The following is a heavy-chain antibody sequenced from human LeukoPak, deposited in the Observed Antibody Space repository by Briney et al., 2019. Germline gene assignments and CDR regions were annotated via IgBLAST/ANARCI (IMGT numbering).Heavy chain of an antibody. CDR1: GYTFTSYD. D-gene: IGHD1-26*01. CDR2: MNPNSGNT. V-gene: IGHV1-8*03. CDR3: ARVHVGAPDYYMDV. J-gene: IGHJ6*03. Sequence: ASVKVSCKASGYTFTSYDINWGRQATGQGLEWMGWMNPNSGNTGYAQKFQGRVTITRNTSISTAYMELSSLRSEDTAVYYCARVHVGAPDYYMDVWGKGTTVTVSS.